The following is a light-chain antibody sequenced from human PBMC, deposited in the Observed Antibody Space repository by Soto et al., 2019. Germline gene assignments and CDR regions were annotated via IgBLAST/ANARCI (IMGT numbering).Light chain of an antibody. CDR2: AAS. J-gene: IGKJ5*01. CDR3: KQSYPTLSIT. Sequence: DIQMTQSPSSLSASVGDRVTITCRASESISRHLNWYQQKPGKAPKLLIYAASSLQNGVPSRFRGGGSGTDFTLTISNLQPEDFATYYCKQSYPTLSITFGQGTRLEIK. V-gene: IGKV1-39*01. CDR1: ESISRH.